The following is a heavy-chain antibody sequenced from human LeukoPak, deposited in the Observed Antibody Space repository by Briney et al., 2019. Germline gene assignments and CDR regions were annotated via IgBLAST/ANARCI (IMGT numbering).Heavy chain of an antibody. CDR1: GFTFSSYG. J-gene: IGHJ4*02. D-gene: IGHD6-25*01. V-gene: IGHV3-30*18. CDR3: AKDQWRLLFDCHY. CDR2: ISYDGSNK. Sequence: PGGSLRLSCAASGFTFSSYGMHWVRQAPGKGLEWVAVISYDGSNKYYADSVKGRFTISRDNSKNTLYLQMNSLRAEDTAVYYCAKDQWRLLFDCHYWGQGTLVPVSS.